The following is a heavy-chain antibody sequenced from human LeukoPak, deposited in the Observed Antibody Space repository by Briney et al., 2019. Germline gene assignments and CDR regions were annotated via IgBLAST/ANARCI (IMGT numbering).Heavy chain of an antibody. D-gene: IGHD2-2*01. CDR1: GGSFSGYY. V-gene: IGHV4-34*01. CDR3: ARGRPRYCSSTSCGYYYYGMDV. Sequence: SETLSLTCAVYGGSFSGYYWSWVRQPPGKGLEWIGEINHSGSTNYNPSLKSRVTISVDTSKNQFSLKLSSVTAADTAVYYCARGRPRYCSSTSCGYYYYGMDVWGQGTTVTVSS. CDR2: INHSGST. J-gene: IGHJ6*02.